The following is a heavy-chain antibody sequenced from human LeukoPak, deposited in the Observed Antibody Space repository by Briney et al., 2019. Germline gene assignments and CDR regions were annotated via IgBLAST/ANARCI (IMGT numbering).Heavy chain of an antibody. Sequence: PGGSLRLSCAASGFTFSSYAMSWIRQAPGKGLEWVSYISGSGNTIYYADSVKGRFTISRDNAKNLLYLQMNSLRAEDTAVYYCARRYSSSWYGGYYFDSWGQGTLVTVSS. V-gene: IGHV3-11*01. J-gene: IGHJ4*02. CDR3: ARRYSSSWYGGYYFDS. D-gene: IGHD6-13*01. CDR1: GFTFSSYA. CDR2: ISGSGNTI.